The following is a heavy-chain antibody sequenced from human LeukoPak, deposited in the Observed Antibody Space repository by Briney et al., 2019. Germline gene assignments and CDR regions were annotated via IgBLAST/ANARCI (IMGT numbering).Heavy chain of an antibody. CDR3: ARDRVQGAGFDY. CDR2: IYYSGST. V-gene: IGHV4-59*01. CDR1: GGSISSYY. Sequence: SETLSLTCTVSGGSISSYYWSWIRQPPGKGLEWIGYIYYSGSTNYKPSLKSRATISVDTSKNQFSLKLTSVSAADTAVYYCARDRVQGAGFDYWGQGTLVTVSS. J-gene: IGHJ4*02. D-gene: IGHD1-26*01.